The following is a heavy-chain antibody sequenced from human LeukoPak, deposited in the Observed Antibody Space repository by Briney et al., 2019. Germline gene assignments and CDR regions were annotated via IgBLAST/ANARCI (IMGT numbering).Heavy chain of an antibody. V-gene: IGHV3-48*01. Sequence: GRSLRLSCAASGFTFSSYSMNWVRQAPGKGLEWVSYISSSSTIYYADSVKGRFTISRDNAKNSLYLQMNSLRAEDTAVYYCARVEGYYDGWGQGTLVTVSS. CDR2: ISSSSTI. D-gene: IGHD3-22*01. CDR1: GFTFSSYS. J-gene: IGHJ4*02. CDR3: ARVEGYYDG.